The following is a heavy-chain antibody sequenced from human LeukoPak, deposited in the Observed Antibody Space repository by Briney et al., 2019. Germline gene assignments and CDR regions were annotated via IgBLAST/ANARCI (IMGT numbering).Heavy chain of an antibody. Sequence: GGSLRLTCAASGFTFNDFAMTWVRQAPGKGLEWVSTIADAGTYYADSVKGRFIISRDNSKNMLYLQLNSLRADDTAMYYCARNLGPFDVRGHGTMVTVSS. CDR2: IADAGT. J-gene: IGHJ3*01. CDR1: GFTFNDFA. D-gene: IGHD3-16*01. V-gene: IGHV3-23*01. CDR3: ARNLGPFDV.